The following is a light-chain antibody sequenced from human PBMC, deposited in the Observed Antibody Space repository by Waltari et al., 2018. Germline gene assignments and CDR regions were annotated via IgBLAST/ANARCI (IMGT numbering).Light chain of an antibody. Sequence: QSALTQPASVSGSPGQSITISCTGTSSDVGFYDFVSWFQQHPGKAPKIMIYKVNNRPSGVSNLFSGSKSANTASLTISGLQAEDEADYYCSSYTRRSYWVFGGGTQLTVL. CDR2: KVN. CDR3: SSYTRRSYWV. J-gene: IGLJ3*02. CDR1: SSDVGFYDF. V-gene: IGLV2-14*01.